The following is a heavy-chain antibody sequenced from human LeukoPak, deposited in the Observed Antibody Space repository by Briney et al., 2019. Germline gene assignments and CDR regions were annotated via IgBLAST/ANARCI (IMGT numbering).Heavy chain of an antibody. J-gene: IGHJ4*02. D-gene: IGHD4-17*01. V-gene: IGHV3-23*01. CDR2: ISGSGVST. CDR1: GFTFSSCA. Sequence: QPGGSLRLSCAASGFTFSSCAMSWVRQAPGKGLEWLSGISGSGVSTYYADSVKGRFTISRDNSKNTLYLQMSSLRAEDTAVYYCAKIPQTTSVGYFDYWGQGNLVTVSS. CDR3: AKIPQTTSVGYFDY.